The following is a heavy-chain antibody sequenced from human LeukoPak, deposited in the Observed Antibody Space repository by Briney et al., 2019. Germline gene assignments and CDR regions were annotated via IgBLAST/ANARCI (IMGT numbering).Heavy chain of an antibody. Sequence: SVKVSCKASGGTFSSYAISWVRQAPGQGLEWMGGIIPIFGTANYAQKFQGRVTITTDESTSTAYMELSSLRSEDTAVYYCASSYGSGSGYYYYYYMDVWGKGTTVTVSS. V-gene: IGHV1-69*05. J-gene: IGHJ6*03. CDR2: IIPIFGTA. CDR3: ASSYGSGSGYYYYYYMDV. CDR1: GGTFSSYA. D-gene: IGHD3-10*01.